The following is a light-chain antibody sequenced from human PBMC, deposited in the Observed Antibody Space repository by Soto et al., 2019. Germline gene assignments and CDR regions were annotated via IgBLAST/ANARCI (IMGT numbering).Light chain of an antibody. CDR1: RSVGTY. Sequence: DIQMTQSPSSLSAPVGGRVTITCRASRSVGTYLNWYQQKPGKAPKLLIHSSSILHSGVPSRFTGSGSGTDFTLSISGLHPDDAATYYCQHCLTVPTFGHATRLEIQ. J-gene: IGKJ5*01. CDR2: SSS. CDR3: QHCLTVPT. V-gene: IGKV1-39*01.